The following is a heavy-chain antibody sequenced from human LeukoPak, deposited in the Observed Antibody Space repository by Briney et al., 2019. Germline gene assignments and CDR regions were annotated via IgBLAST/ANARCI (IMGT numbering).Heavy chain of an antibody. J-gene: IGHJ4*02. CDR3: ARGAPIAARPFDY. CDR1: GFTFSSYE. CDR2: ISSGGSII. V-gene: IGHV3-48*03. D-gene: IGHD6-6*01. Sequence: GGSLRLSCAASGFTFSSYEMNWVRQAPGKGLEWVSYISSGGSIIYYADSVKGRFTMSRDNAKNSLFLQMKSLRAEDTAVYYCARGAPIAARPFDYWGQETLVTVSS.